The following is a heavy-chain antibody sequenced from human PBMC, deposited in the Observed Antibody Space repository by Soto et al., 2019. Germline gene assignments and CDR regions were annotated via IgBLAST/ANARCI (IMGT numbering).Heavy chain of an antibody. CDR3: AGAVAGTGDFDR. J-gene: IGHJ4*02. CDR1: GGSINNYY. Sequence: QVQLQESGPGLVKPSETLSLTCSVSGGSINNYYWSWIRQSAGQGLEWIGRISTSGSTNSNPFLKSRITMSVETSKNQFSLKLSAVTAADTAVYYCAGAVAGTGDFDRWGKGTLSTVSS. V-gene: IGHV4-4*07. CDR2: ISTSGST. D-gene: IGHD6-19*01.